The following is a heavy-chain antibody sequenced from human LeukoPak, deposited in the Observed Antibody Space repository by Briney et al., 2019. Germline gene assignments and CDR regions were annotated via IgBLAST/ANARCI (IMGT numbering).Heavy chain of an antibody. V-gene: IGHV3-53*01. J-gene: IGHJ5*02. CDR1: GFTVSSSY. CDR2: FYRGDST. Sequence: GGSLRLSCAASGFTVSSSYMYWVRQAPGKGLEWVSFFYRGDSTYYAESVRGRFTISRDNSKNTLYLQMNSLRAEDTAVYYCAKERYSGYPQGWFDPWGQGTLVTVSS. CDR3: AKERYSGYPQGWFDP. D-gene: IGHD5-12*01.